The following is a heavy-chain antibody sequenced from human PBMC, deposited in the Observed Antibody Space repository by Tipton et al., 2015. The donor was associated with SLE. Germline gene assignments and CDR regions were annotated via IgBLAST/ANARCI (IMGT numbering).Heavy chain of an antibody. J-gene: IGHJ4*02. CDR2: IHYSGST. D-gene: IGHD6-19*01. CDR1: GGSISSSSYY. CDR3: AGTSSSGWYVIDY. V-gene: IGHV4-39*01. Sequence: TLSLTCTVSGGSISSSSYYWGWFRQPPGKGLEWIGSIHYSGSTSYNSSLESRVTISIDTSKSQFSLKLSSVTASDMAEYYCAGTSSSGWYVIDYWGQGTLVTVSS.